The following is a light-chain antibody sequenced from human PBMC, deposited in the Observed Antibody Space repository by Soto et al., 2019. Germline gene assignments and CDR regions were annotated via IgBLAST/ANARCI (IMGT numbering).Light chain of an antibody. CDR1: EDISRW. CDR3: LQYNFYPYT. CDR2: QAS. V-gene: IGKV1-5*03. J-gene: IGKJ2*01. Sequence: DIQLTQSPSTLSASVGDRVTITCRASEDISRWLAWYQHKPGKVPKLLIYQASNLESGVPSRFTGSGSETEFTLTISGLQPDDFASYCCLQYNFYPYTFGQGTKLEIK.